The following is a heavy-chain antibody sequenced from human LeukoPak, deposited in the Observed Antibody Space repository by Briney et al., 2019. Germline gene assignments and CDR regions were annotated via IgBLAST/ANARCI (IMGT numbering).Heavy chain of an antibody. CDR3: AREGPSTYHFDF. J-gene: IGHJ4*02. V-gene: IGHV1-46*01. CDR2: INPGGGST. Sequence: ASVKVSCKASGYTFTNYYVHWVRQAPGQGLEWLGIINPGGGSTTYAQKLRVRVTMTSDTPTSTVYMELSSLRSEDTAMYYCAREGPSTYHFDFWGQGTLVSVSS. CDR1: GYTFTNYY.